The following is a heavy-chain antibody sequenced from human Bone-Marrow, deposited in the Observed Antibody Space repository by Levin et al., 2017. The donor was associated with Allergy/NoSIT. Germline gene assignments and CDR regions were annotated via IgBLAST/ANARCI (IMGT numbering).Heavy chain of an antibody. V-gene: IGHV3-33*01. D-gene: IGHD1-14*01. Sequence: GGSLRLSCAASGFTFSSYGMHWVRQAPGKGLEWVAVIWYDGSNKYYADSVKGRFTISRDNSKNTLYLQMNSLRAEDTAVYYCARGVNNNHSKNRTPQRVYFDYWGQGTLVTVSS. J-gene: IGHJ4*02. CDR1: GFTFSSYG. CDR3: ARGVNNNHSKNRTPQRVYFDY. CDR2: IWYDGSNK.